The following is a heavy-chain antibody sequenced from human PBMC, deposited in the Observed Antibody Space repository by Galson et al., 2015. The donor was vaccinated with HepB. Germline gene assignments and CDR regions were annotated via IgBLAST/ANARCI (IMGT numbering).Heavy chain of an antibody. V-gene: IGHV3-23*01. CDR3: AKSRSSYGGNRGAFDI. D-gene: IGHD4-23*01. CDR1: GFTFSSYA. J-gene: IGHJ3*02. CDR2: ISGSGGST. Sequence: SLRLSCAASGFTFSSYAMSWVRQAPGKGLEWVSAISGSGGSTYYADSVKGRFTISRDNSKNTLYLQMNSLRAEDTAVYYCAKSRSSYGGNRGAFDIWGQGTMVTVSS.